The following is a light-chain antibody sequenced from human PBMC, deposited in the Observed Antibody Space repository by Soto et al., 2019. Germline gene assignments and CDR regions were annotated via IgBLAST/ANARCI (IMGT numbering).Light chain of an antibody. Sequence: QSVLTQPAAVSGSPGQSITISCTGTSSDVGGYNYVSWYQQHPGKAPKLMIYDVSNRPSGVSNRFSGSKSGNTASLSISGLQGEDEADYYCSSYTSSSTVVFAGGTKLTVL. CDR2: DVS. J-gene: IGLJ2*01. CDR3: SSYTSSSTVV. CDR1: SSDVGGYNY. V-gene: IGLV2-14*01.